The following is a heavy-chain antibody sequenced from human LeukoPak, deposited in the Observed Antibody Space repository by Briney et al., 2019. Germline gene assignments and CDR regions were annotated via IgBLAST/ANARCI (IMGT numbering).Heavy chain of an antibody. Sequence: SETLSLTCTVSGGSISSYYWSWIRQPPGKGLEWIGYIFYSGNTDYNPSLKSRVTVSVDTSKNQFSLKLSSVTAADTAVYYCARVLHCSGGSCYWYFDYWGQGTLVTVSS. D-gene: IGHD2-15*01. CDR3: ARVLHCSGGSCYWYFDY. CDR2: IFYSGNT. V-gene: IGHV4-59*01. J-gene: IGHJ4*02. CDR1: GGSISSYY.